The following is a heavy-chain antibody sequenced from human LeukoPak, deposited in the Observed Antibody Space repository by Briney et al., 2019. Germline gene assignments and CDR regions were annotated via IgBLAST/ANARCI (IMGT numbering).Heavy chain of an antibody. CDR2: IYHTGAI. D-gene: IGHD2-8*02. CDR3: ARVSRTGGTCHLDS. CDR1: GGSITHFF. V-gene: IGHV4-59*01. J-gene: IGHJ4*02. Sequence: SETLSLTCTVSGGSITHFFWSFIRQPPTKGLEYIGYIYHTGAIDYNPSLKSRLTMSADKSTNQFSLNLRSVTAADTAVYYCARVSRTGGTCHLDSWGQGILVTVSS.